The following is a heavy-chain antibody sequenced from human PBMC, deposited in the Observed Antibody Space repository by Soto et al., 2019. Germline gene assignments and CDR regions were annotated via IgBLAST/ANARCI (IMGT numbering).Heavy chain of an antibody. CDR2: ISAYNGNI. CDR1: GYTFISAG. J-gene: IGHJ4*02. Sequence: QVPLVQSGAEVKNPGTSVKVSCKASGYTFISAGISWVRQAPGQGLEWMGWISAYNGNIKYAQKVQGRVTMTTDTSTSTAYMELRSLTSDDTAVYYCARDLDGSGSYYTDYWGQGTLVTVSA. CDR3: ARDLDGSGSYYTDY. D-gene: IGHD3-10*01. V-gene: IGHV1-18*01.